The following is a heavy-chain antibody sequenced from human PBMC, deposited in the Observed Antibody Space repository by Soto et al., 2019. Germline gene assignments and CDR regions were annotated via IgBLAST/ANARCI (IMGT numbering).Heavy chain of an antibody. J-gene: IGHJ4*02. CDR2: IKQDGSEK. V-gene: IGHV3-7*01. Sequence: GGSLRLSCAASGFTFSSYWMSWVRQAPGKGLEWVANIKQDGSEKHYVDSVKGRFTISRDNAKNSLYLQMNSLRAEDTAVYYCARDSNDILTGPEYYFDYWGQGTLVTVS. CDR1: GFTFSSYW. CDR3: ARDSNDILTGPEYYFDY. D-gene: IGHD3-9*01.